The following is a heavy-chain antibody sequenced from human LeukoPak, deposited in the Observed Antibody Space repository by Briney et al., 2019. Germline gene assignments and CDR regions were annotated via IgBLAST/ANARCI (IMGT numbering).Heavy chain of an antibody. D-gene: IGHD1-26*01. CDR2: IRYDGSNK. V-gene: IGHV3-30*02. Sequence: GGSLRLSCAASGFTFSSYSMHWVRQAPGKGLEWVAFIRYDGSNKYCADSVKGRFTISRDNSKNTLYLQMNSLRAEDTAVYYCAKTSEGYFRRPVDYWGQGTLVTVSS. CDR3: AKTSEGYFRRPVDY. CDR1: GFTFSSYS. J-gene: IGHJ4*02.